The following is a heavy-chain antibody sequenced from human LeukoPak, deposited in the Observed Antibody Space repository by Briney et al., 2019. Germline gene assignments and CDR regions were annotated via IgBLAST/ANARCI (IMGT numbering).Heavy chain of an antibody. Sequence: GGSLRLSCAASGFTFSSYAMSWVRQAPGKGLEWVSAISGSGGSTYYADSVKGRFTISGDNSKNTLYLQMNGLRAEDTAVYYCAKDGAQESSSWYNGYYYYGMDVWGQGTTVTVSS. CDR2: ISGSGGST. J-gene: IGHJ6*02. CDR1: GFTFSSYA. V-gene: IGHV3-23*01. CDR3: AKDGAQESSSWYNGYYYYGMDV. D-gene: IGHD6-13*01.